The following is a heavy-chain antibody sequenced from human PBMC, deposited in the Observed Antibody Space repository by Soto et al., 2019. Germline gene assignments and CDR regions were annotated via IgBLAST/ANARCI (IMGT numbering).Heavy chain of an antibody. D-gene: IGHD2-2*01. J-gene: IGHJ5*02. CDR2: MNPNSGNT. V-gene: IGHV1-8*01. CDR1: GYTFTSYD. CDR3: ARVSCSSTSCPSPYNWFDP. Sequence: ASVKVSCKASGYTFTSYDINWVRQATGQGLEWMGWMNPNSGNTGYAQKFQGRVTMTRNTSISTAYMELSSLRSEDTAVYYCARVSCSSTSCPSPYNWFDPWGQGTLVTVSS.